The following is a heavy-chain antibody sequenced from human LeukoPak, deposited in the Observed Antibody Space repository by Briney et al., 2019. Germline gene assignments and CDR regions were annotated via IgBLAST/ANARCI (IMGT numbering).Heavy chain of an antibody. J-gene: IGHJ4*02. V-gene: IGHV4-59*11. D-gene: IGHD3-9*01. Sequence: SETLSLTCTVSGGSISSHYWSWIRQPPGKGLEWIGYIYYSGSTNYNPSLKSRVTVSVDTSKNQFSLKLSSVTAADTAVYYCARRYYDILTGYENYSDYWGQGTLVTVSS. CDR1: GGSISSHY. CDR2: IYYSGST. CDR3: ARRYYDILTGYENYSDY.